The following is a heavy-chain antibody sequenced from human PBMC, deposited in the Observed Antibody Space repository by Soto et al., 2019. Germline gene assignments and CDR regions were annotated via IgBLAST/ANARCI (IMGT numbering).Heavy chain of an antibody. V-gene: IGHV4-39*01. D-gene: IGHD1-1*01. J-gene: IGHJ4*02. CDR3: ARSYTTFDY. Sequence: QLQLQESGPGLVKPSETLSLTCIVSGGTISSSSYYWGWIRQPPGKGLEWIGNIYYSGTTYYNPSLKSRVTISVDASNNQFSLKLSSVNAADTAVYYCARSYTTFDYWGQGTLVSVSS. CDR2: IYYSGTT. CDR1: GGTISSSSYY.